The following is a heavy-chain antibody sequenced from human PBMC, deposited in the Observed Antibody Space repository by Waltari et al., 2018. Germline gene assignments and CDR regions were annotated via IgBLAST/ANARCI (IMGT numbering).Heavy chain of an antibody. J-gene: IGHJ6*02. CDR2: INAGNGNT. CDR3: ARVGDCSGGSCLQGPAVYYYYYGMDV. CDR1: GSTFTSYA. Sequence: QVQLVQSGAEVKKPGASVKVSCKASGSTFTSYAMHWVRQAPGQRLEWLGWINAGNGNTKYSQKFQGRVTITRDTSASTAYMELSSLRSEDTAVYYRARVGDCSGGSCLQGPAVYYYYYGMDVWGQGTTVTVSS. V-gene: IGHV1-3*01. D-gene: IGHD2-15*01.